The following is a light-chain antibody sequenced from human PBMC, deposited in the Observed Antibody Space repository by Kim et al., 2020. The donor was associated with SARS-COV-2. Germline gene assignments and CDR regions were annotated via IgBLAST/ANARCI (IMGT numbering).Light chain of an antibody. V-gene: IGKV3-15*01. CDR2: GAS. Sequence: GSPGEGVTLSCRASQRINNNLAWYNQKPGQAPRLVIYGASTRATGIPARFSGSGSGTEFTLTISSLQPEDSAVYYCQQYYLWPRTFGVGTKVDIK. CDR3: QQYYLWPRT. CDR1: QRINNN. J-gene: IGKJ4*02.